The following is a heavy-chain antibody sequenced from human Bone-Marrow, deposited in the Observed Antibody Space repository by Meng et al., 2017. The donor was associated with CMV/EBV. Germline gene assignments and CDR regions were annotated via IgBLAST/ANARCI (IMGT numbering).Heavy chain of an antibody. CDR1: GGSFSGYY. CDR2: INHSGST. D-gene: IGHD3-3*01. J-gene: IGHJ5*02. CDR3: ARRHYDFWSGYNGVEP. V-gene: IGHV4-34*01. Sequence: SETLSLTCAVYGGSFSGYYWSWNRQPPGKGLEWIGEINHSGSTNYNPSLKSRVAISVDTSKNQFSLKLSSVTAADTAVYYCARRHYDFWSGYNGVEPWGQGTLVTVSS.